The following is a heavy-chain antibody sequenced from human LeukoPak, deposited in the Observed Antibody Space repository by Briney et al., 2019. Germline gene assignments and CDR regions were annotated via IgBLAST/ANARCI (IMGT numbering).Heavy chain of an antibody. CDR1: GFALSSAA. J-gene: IGHJ6*03. Sequence: GGSLSLSCAASGFALSSAAMTWVRQATGKGLEWVSIITGGDDRTYYADSVKGRFTISRDNAKNSLYLQMNSLRAEDTAVYYCARSGTTSYYYYYMDVWGKGTTVTVSS. CDR2: ITGGDDRT. D-gene: IGHD1-7*01. CDR3: ARSGTTSYYYYYMDV. V-gene: IGHV3-23*01.